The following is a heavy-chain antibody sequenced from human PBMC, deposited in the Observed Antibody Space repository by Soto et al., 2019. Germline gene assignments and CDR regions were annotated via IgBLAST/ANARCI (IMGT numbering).Heavy chain of an antibody. J-gene: IGHJ5*02. D-gene: IGHD3-10*01. CDR3: ARDAYYYGSGSYYRPRAGFDP. CDR2: INPNSGGT. CDR1: GYTFTCYY. Sequence: ASVKASCKASGYTFTCYYMHWVQQAPGQGLEWMGWINPNSGGTNYAQKFQGWVTMTRDTSISTAYMELSRLRSDDTAVYYCARDAYYYGSGSYYRPRAGFDPWGQGTLVTVSS. V-gene: IGHV1-2*04.